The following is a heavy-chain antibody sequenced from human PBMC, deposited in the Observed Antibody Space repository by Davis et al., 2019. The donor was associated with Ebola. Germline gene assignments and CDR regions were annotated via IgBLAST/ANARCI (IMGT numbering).Heavy chain of an antibody. V-gene: IGHV4-4*02. Sequence: SETLSLTWAVSGGSISSSNCGSGVRQPPGKGLEWIGELYHSGSTNYNPSLKSRVTISVDKSKNQFSLKLSSVTGADTAVYYCARGGYYYYYGMDVSGQGTTVTVSS. J-gene: IGHJ6*02. CDR2: LYHSGST. CDR1: GGSISSSNC. CDR3: ARGGYYYYYGMDV.